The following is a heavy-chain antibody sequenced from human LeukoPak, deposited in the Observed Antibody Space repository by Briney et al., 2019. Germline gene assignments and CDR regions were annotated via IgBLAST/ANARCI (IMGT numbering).Heavy chain of an antibody. Sequence: ASVKVSCKASGYTFTSYSISWVRQAPGQGLEWMGWISAYNGNTNYAQKLQGRVTMTTDTSTSTAYMELRSLRSDDTAVYYCGRDYYDSRGYYYWFAPWGRGPLVPVSP. D-gene: IGHD3-22*01. CDR2: ISAYNGNT. J-gene: IGHJ5*02. CDR1: GYTFTSYS. V-gene: IGHV1-18*01. CDR3: GRDYYDSRGYYYWFAP.